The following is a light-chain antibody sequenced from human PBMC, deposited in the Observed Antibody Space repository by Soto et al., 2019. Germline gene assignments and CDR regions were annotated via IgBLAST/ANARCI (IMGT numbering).Light chain of an antibody. J-gene: IGKJ5*01. CDR2: WAS. CDR3: QHYFTTPIT. CDR1: QSVLSSFNNRDQ. V-gene: IGKV4-1*01. Sequence: DIVMTQSPDSLALSLGERATIKYKSSQSVLSSFNNRDQIAWYQQKPGQPPKLLIYWASTRDSGVPDRFSGSGSGTDFTLTVSSLQAEDVAIYFCQHYFTTPITFGQGTRLEIK.